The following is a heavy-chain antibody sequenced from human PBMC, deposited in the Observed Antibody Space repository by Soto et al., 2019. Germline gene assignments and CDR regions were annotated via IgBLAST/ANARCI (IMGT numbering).Heavy chain of an antibody. D-gene: IGHD3-22*01. J-gene: IGHJ3*02. V-gene: IGHV4-30-4*01. Sequence: SETLSLTCTVSGGSISSGDYYWSWIRQPPGKGLEWIGYIYYSGSTYYNPSLKSRVTISVDTSKNQFSLKLSSVTAADTAVYYCARDGITMIVDRIDAFDIWGQGTMVT. CDR3: ARDGITMIVDRIDAFDI. CDR1: GGSISSGDYY. CDR2: IYYSGST.